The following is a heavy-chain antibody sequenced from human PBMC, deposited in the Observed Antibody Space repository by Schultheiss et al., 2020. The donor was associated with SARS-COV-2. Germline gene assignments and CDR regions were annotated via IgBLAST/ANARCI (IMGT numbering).Heavy chain of an antibody. CDR1: GYTFTSYG. Sequence: ASVKVSCKASGYTFTSYGISWVRQAPGQGLEWMGWINPNSGGTNYAQKFQGRVTMTRDTSISTAYMELSRLRSDDTAVYYCAATVESSSGYYGMDVWGQGTTVTVSS. J-gene: IGHJ6*02. V-gene: IGHV1-2*02. CDR2: INPNSGGT. D-gene: IGHD6-6*01. CDR3: AATVESSSGYYGMDV.